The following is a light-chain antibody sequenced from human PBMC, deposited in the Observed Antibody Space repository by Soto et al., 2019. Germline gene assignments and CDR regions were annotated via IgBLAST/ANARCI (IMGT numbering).Light chain of an antibody. CDR3: QQRSNWPPIT. Sequence: EIVLTQSPGTLSLSPGERATLSCRASQSVSPNVAWYQQRPGQAPRLLIYGASTRATGIPGRFSGSGSGTDFTLTISSLEPEDFAVYYCQQRSNWPPITFGQGTRLEIK. CDR2: GAS. CDR1: QSVSPN. V-gene: IGKV3-11*01. J-gene: IGKJ5*01.